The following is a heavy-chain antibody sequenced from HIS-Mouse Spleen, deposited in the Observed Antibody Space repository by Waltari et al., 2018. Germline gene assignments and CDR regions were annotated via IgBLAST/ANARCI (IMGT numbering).Heavy chain of an antibody. CDR2: IYYRGST. J-gene: IGHJ2*01. D-gene: IGHD6-13*01. CDR1: GGSISSSSYY. V-gene: IGHV4-39*07. Sequence: QLQLQESGPGLVKPSETLSLTCTVSGGSISSSSYYWGWNRQPPGKGLEWIGSIYYRGSTYSNPSLKSRVTRSVDTSKNQFSLKLSSVTAADTAVYYCAREIPYSSSWYDWYFDLWGRGTLVTVSS. CDR3: AREIPYSSSWYDWYFDL.